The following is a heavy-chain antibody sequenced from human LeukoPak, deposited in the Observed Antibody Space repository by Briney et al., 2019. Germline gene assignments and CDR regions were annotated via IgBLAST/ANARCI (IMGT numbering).Heavy chain of an antibody. J-gene: IGHJ4*02. V-gene: IGHV3-74*01. Sequence: GGSLRLSCAASGFTFSRYWMHWVRQAPGKGLVWVSRIKSDGSSTNYADSVKGRFTISRDNAKNTLYLQMNSLRAEDTAVYYCARDHYGVNSVDYWDQGILVTVSS. CDR3: ARDHYGVNSVDY. CDR2: IKSDGSST. D-gene: IGHD4-23*01. CDR1: GFTFSRYW.